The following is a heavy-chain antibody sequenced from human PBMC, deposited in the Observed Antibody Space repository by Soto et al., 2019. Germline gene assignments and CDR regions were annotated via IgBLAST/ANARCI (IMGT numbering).Heavy chain of an antibody. CDR2: VSYSGST. CDR1: GGSISNFY. Sequence: SETLSLTCTVSGGSISNFYWGWIRQPPGKGLEWIGYVSYSGSTEYNPSLKSRVTISGDTSKNQFSLKLSSVTAADTAVYYCASQQEGDWFDPWGQGTLVTVS. CDR3: ASQQEGDWFDP. J-gene: IGHJ5*02. V-gene: IGHV4-59*08. D-gene: IGHD3-16*01.